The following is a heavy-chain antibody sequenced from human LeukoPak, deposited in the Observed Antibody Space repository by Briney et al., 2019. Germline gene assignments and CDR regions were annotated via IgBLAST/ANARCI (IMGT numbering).Heavy chain of an antibody. CDR1: GGSISSYY. J-gene: IGHJ6*03. D-gene: IGHD6-13*01. CDR2: IYYSGST. CDR3: ARGGCSSWGIGNYYYYYMDV. Sequence: NTSETLSLTCTVSGGSISSYYWSWIRQPPGRGLEWIGYIYYSGSTNYNPSLKSRVTISVDTSKNQFSLKLSSVTAADTAVYYCARGGCSSWGIGNYYYYYMDVWGKGTTVTVSS. V-gene: IGHV4-59*01.